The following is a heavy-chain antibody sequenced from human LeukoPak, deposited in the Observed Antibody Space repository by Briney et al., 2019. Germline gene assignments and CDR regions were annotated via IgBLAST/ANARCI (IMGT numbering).Heavy chain of an antibody. Sequence: GGSLRLSCVASGVTFSSYSMNWVRQAPGKGLEWVSSISSSSSYIYYADSVKGRFTISRDNAKNSLYLQMNSLRAEDTAVYYCARDRSGSYGYWGQGTLVTVSS. CDR2: ISSSSSYI. V-gene: IGHV3-21*01. CDR3: ARDRSGSYGY. CDR1: GVTFSSYS. J-gene: IGHJ4*02. D-gene: IGHD1-26*01.